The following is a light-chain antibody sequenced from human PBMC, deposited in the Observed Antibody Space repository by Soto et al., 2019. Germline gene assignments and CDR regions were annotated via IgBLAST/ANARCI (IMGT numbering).Light chain of an antibody. CDR3: SSYAGSTLLV. J-gene: IGLJ1*01. V-gene: IGLV2-14*01. CDR1: SSDIGSYNF. Sequence: QSALTQPASVSGSPGQSITISCSRTSSDIGSYNFVSWYQQYPGKAPKLMLYEVNNRPSGASNRFSGSKSGNTASLTISGLQAEDEADYYWSSYAGSTLLVFGSGTKLTVL. CDR2: EVN.